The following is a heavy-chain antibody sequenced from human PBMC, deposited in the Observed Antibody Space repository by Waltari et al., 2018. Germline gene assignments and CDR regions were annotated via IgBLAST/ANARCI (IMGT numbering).Heavy chain of an antibody. V-gene: IGHV3-21*02. CDR1: GFIFSSYS. CDR2: ISSSSSNI. D-gene: IGHD3-10*01. J-gene: IGHJ4*02. Sequence: EVQLVESGGGLVKSGGSLRLSCAASGFIFSSYSMNWVRQAPGKGLEWVSSISSSSSNIYYAESVKGRFTISRDNAKNSLYLQMNSLRAEDTAVYYCARDRYYNSGEFGWGQGTLVTVSS. CDR3: ARDRYYNSGEFG.